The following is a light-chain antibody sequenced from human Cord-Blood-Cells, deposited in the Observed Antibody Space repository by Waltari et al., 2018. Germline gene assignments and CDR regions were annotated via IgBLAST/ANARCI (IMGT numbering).Light chain of an antibody. J-gene: IGKJ3*01. CDR3: QQSYSTLT. CDR2: AAS. CDR1: QSISSY. V-gene: IGKV1-39*01. Sequence: DIQMTQSPSSLSASVGDRVTITCRASQSISSYLNWYQQKPGKAPKLLIYAASSLLSGVPSRFSGSGSVTDFTLTISSLQPEDFATYYCQQSYSTLTFGPGTKVDIK.